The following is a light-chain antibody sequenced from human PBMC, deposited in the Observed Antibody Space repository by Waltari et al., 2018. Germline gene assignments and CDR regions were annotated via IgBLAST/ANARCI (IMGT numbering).Light chain of an antibody. CDR3: AAWDDSLSGRV. CDR2: RNN. Sequence: QSVLTQPPSASGTPGQRVTISCSGSRSNIGNNNVYWYQQLQGTAPKLLIYRNNQRPSGVPDRFSGSKSGTSASLAISGLRSEDEADYYCAAWDDSLSGRVFGGGTKVTVL. V-gene: IGLV1-47*01. CDR1: RSNIGNNN. J-gene: IGLJ3*02.